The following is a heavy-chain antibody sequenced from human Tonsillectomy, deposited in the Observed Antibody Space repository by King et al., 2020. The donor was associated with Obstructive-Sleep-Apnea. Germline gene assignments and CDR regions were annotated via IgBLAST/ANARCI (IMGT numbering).Heavy chain of an antibody. CDR3: AKDMIGYSRVMDV. CDR2: INWNSGSV. V-gene: IGHV3-9*01. D-gene: IGHD5-12*01. CDR1: GFTFNDFA. J-gene: IGHJ6*02. Sequence: VQLVESGGGLVQPGRSLRLSCAASGFTFNDFAMHWVRQVPGKGLEWVSGINWNSGSVGYADSVKGRFTISRDNAKNSLYLQMNSLRTEDTALYYCAKDMIGYSRVMDVWGPGTTVTVSS.